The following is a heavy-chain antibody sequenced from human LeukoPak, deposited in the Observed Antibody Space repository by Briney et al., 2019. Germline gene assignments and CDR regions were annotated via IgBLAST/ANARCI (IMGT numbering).Heavy chain of an antibody. CDR2: IYYTGSA. CDR1: GGSISNGNYH. J-gene: IGHJ6*03. V-gene: IGHV4-31*03. Sequence: SETLSLTCIVSGGSISNGNYHWSWLRQLPEKGLEWIGYIYYTGSAHYNPSLKSRVTISVDTSTNPFSLKLNSVTAADTAVYYCARVRPNYFYYMDVWGKGTTVIVSS. CDR3: ARVRPNYFYYMDV.